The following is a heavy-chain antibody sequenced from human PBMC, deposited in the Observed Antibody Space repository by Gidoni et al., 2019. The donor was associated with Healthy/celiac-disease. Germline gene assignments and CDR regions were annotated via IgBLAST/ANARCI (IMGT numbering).Heavy chain of an antibody. V-gene: IGHV7-4-1*02. CDR2: INTNTGNP. D-gene: IGHD5-18*01. CDR3: ARVRGCFRGYGGDY. CDR1: GYTFTSYA. J-gene: IGHJ4*02. Sequence: QVQLVQSGSELKKPGTSVTVSCKASGYTFTSYARNWVRRPPGQGLEWLGWINTNTGNPTYAQGFTGRLVFSVDTAVSTAYLQISSLKAEDTAVYYCARVRGCFRGYGGDYWGQGTLVTVSS.